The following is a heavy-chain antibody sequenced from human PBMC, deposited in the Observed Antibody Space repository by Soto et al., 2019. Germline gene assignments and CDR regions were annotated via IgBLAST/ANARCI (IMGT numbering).Heavy chain of an antibody. CDR1: GGSITSSFY. J-gene: IGHJ6*02. V-gene: IGHV4-39*01. CDR3: RSSSRYSTDV. D-gene: IGHD6-13*01. CDR2: IYGTGNT. Sequence: QLQLQESGPGLVKPSETLSLSCTVSGGSITSSFYWGWIRQPPGKGLEWIGSIYGTGNTYYNPSLKGRVTISADTSKTPFSLNLISVTAADTAVYYCRSSSRYSTDVWGQGATVTVSS.